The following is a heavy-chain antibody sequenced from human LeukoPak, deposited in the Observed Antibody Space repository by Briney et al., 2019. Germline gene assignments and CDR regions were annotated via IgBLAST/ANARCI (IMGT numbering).Heavy chain of an antibody. CDR3: ARDWGLTYYYFYYYIDV. Sequence: GGSLRLSCSASGFTFSSYCMNWLRQAPGKGLEWVSNINHDGSKKYYVDSVKGRFTISRDNAKNSLYLQMNSLRAEDTAVYYCARDWGLTYYYFYYYIDVWGKGTTVTVSS. V-gene: IGHV3-7*01. J-gene: IGHJ6*03. CDR1: GFTFSSYC. D-gene: IGHD3-10*01. CDR2: INHDGSKK.